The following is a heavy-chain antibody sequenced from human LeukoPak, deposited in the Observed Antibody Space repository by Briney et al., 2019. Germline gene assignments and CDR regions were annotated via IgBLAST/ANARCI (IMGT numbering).Heavy chain of an antibody. V-gene: IGHV4-4*07. J-gene: IGHJ4*02. CDR2: TYTSGST. Sequence: PSETLSLTCTVSGGSISSYYWSWIRQPAGQGLEWIGRTYTSGSTNYNTSLKSRATMSVGTSNNHFSLKLSSVTAADTAVYYCARVLRITIFGVVSSYFDYWGQGTLVTVSS. D-gene: IGHD3-3*01. CDR3: ARVLRITIFGVVSSYFDY. CDR1: GGSISSYY.